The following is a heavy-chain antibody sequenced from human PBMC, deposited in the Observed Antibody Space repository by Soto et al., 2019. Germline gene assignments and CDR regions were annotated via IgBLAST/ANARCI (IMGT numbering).Heavy chain of an antibody. V-gene: IGHV3-21*06. J-gene: IGHJ6*02. CDR2: VSTSGSSM. CDR3: AREGGEPGRGNYGMDV. CDR1: GFSFYSYP. Sequence: GESLKISCVASGFSFYSYPMSWVRQAPGRGLEWVSSVSTSGSSMFYADSVKGRFTISRDNPKNSLYLQMNSLRADDTAIYYCAREGGEPGRGNYGMDVWGQGTTVTVSS. D-gene: IGHD3-16*01.